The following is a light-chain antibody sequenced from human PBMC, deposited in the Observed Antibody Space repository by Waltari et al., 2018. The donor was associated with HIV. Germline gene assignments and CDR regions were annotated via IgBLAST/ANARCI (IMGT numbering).Light chain of an antibody. CDR2: EVT. CDR3: CSYAGAGVV. V-gene: IGLV2-23*02. CDR1: SSDVGAYNL. Sequence: QSALTQPASVSGSPGQSITISCTGTSSDVGAYNLVSWYQQNPGPAPKLMIFEVTKRPSGVPDRFSGSRSGNTASLTISGLQAEDEGDYHCCSYAGAGVVFGGGTKLTVL. J-gene: IGLJ2*01.